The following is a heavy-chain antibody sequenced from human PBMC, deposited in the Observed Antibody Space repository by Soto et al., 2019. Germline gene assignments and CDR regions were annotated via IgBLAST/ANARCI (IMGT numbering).Heavy chain of an antibody. Sequence: SETLSLTCTVSGDSISSGDYYWSWIRQPPGKGLEWIGYIYYSGSTYYNPSLKSRVTISVDTSKNQFSLKLSSVTAADTAVYYCARGAEMVRGVIIDNWFDPWGQGTLVTVS. CDR3: ARGAEMVRGVIIDNWFDP. V-gene: IGHV4-30-4*01. CDR2: IYYSGST. D-gene: IGHD3-10*01. CDR1: GDSISSGDYY. J-gene: IGHJ5*02.